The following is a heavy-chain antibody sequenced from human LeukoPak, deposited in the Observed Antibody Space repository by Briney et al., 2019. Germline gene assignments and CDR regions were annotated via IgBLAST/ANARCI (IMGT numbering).Heavy chain of an antibody. CDR2: ISYDGSNK. CDR1: GFTFSSYG. J-gene: IGHJ3*02. CDR3: ARADSSTWHDAFDI. D-gene: IGHD6-13*01. Sequence: GGSLRLSCAASGFTFSSYGMHWVRQAPGKGLEWVAVISYDGSNKYYADSVKGRFTISRDNSKNTLYLQMNSLRAEDTAVYYCARADSSTWHDAFDIWGQGKMVTVSS. V-gene: IGHV3-30*03.